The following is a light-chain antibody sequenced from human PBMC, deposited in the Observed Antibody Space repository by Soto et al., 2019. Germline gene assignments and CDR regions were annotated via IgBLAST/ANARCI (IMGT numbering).Light chain of an antibody. J-gene: IGLJ2*01. V-gene: IGLV2-14*03. CDR3: ASYASTTTLV. CDR1: SSDVGAYNY. CDR2: GVT. Sequence: QYALTQPASVSGSPGQSITISCTGTSSDVGAYNYVSWYQHHPGKAPKLIILGVTNRPSGVSNLFSGSKSGNTASLTISGLQAEDEAAYYCASYASTTTLVFGGGTKLTVL.